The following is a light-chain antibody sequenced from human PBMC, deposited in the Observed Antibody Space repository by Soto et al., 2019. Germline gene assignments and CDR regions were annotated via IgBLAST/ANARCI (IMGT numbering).Light chain of an antibody. CDR2: EVS. CDR3: SSYAGSNNLV. CDR1: SSDVGGYNY. Sequence: QSALTQPPYASGSPGQSVTISSTGTSSDVGGYNYVSWYQQHPGKAPKLMIYEVSKRPSGVPDRFSGSKSGNTASLTVSGLQAEDEADYYCSSYAGSNNLVFGGGTQLTVL. J-gene: IGLJ2*01. V-gene: IGLV2-8*01.